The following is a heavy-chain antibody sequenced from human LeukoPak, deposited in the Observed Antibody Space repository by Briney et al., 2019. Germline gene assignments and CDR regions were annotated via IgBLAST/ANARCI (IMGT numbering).Heavy chain of an antibody. D-gene: IGHD2-2*01. CDR1: GGSLKTYY. Sequence: YGGSLKTYYWSWLRQSPGKGLEWIGDINHYGSTNYNPSLKSRVTMSIDTSKSHFSLNLTSVTAADTAVYCCARRDSLVVVTTFDSWGQGTLVTVSS. CDR2: INHYGST. CDR3: ARRDSLVVVTTFDS. V-gene: IGHV4-34*01. J-gene: IGHJ4*02.